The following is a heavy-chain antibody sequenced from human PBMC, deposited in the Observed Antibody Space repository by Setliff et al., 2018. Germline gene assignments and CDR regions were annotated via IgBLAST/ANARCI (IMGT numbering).Heavy chain of an antibody. D-gene: IGHD2-2*01. V-gene: IGHV1-18*01. J-gene: IGHJ4*01. CDR3: ARDRKEIVVKPPAASLDY. Sequence: ASVKVSCKASGYAFGSSGISWVRQAPGQGLEWMGWISAYNGYIVYAQKFQGRVTMTTDTSTTTAYTEVRSLRSDDTAVYYCARDRKEIVVKPPAASLDYWGHGTQVTVSS. CDR2: ISAYNGYI. CDR1: GYAFGSSG.